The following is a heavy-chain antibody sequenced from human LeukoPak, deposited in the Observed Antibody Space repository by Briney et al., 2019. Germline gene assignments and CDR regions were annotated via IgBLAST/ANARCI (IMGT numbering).Heavy chain of an antibody. D-gene: IGHD2-15*01. V-gene: IGHV4-34*01. J-gene: IGHJ4*02. CDR3: ARGQGVEGLVY. Sequence: SETLSLTCAVHGGSFSGYYRSWIRQPPGKGLDWIGEINHSVSTNYNPSLKSRVTISVDTYKTQFSLKLSSVTAADTSVYYCARGQGVEGLVYWGQGTLVTVSS. CDR1: GGSFSGYY. CDR2: INHSVST.